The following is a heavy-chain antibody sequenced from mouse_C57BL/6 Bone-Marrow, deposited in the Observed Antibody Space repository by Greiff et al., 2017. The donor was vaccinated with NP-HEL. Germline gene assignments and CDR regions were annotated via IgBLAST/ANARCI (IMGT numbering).Heavy chain of an antibody. Sequence: EVQLVESGGGLVQPGGSLKLSCAASGFTFSDYYMYWVRQTPEKRLEWVAYISNGGGSTYYPDTVKGRFTISRDNAKNTLYLQMSRLKSEDTAMYYCARQGYYGRDYYAMDYWGQGTSVTVSS. V-gene: IGHV5-12*01. J-gene: IGHJ4*01. CDR1: GFTFSDYY. CDR3: ARQGYYGRDYYAMDY. CDR2: ISNGGGST. D-gene: IGHD1-1*01.